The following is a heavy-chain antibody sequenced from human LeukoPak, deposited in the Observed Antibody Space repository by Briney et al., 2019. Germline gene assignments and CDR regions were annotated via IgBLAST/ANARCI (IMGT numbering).Heavy chain of an antibody. Sequence: SVKVSCKASGFTFTSSAMQWVRQARGQRLEWIGWIVVGSGNTNYAQTFQERVTITRDMSTSTAYMELSSLRSEDTAVYYCAAAEGYSSGWELDYWGQGTLVTVSS. D-gene: IGHD6-19*01. V-gene: IGHV1-58*02. J-gene: IGHJ4*02. CDR1: GFTFTSSA. CDR3: AAAEGYSSGWELDY. CDR2: IVVGSGNT.